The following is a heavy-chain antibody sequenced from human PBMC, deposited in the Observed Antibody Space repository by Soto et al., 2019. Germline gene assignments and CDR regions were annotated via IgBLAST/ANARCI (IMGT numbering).Heavy chain of an antibody. J-gene: IGHJ6*02. CDR3: ARDVDYDFWSGHVSDGLDV. CDR1: GGSIDNYY. D-gene: IGHD3-3*01. Sequence: QVQLQESGPGLVKPSETLSLMCSVTGGSIDNYYWTWIRQPAGKGLEWIGRIHTSGRTNYNPSLKSRVTMSVDIFKNQFSLNLSSVTAADTAVYYCARDVDYDFWSGHVSDGLDVWGQGTTVTVSS. CDR2: IHTSGRT. V-gene: IGHV4-4*07.